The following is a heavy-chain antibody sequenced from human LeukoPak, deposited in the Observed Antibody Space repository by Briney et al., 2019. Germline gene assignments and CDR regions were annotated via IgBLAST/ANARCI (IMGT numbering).Heavy chain of an antibody. V-gene: IGHV1-2*02. J-gene: IGHJ4*02. CDR1: GYTFTGYY. CDR3: ARSRNLRASFDY. D-gene: IGHD4-17*01. CDR2: INPNSGGT. Sequence: ASVKVSCKASGYTFTGYYMHWVRQAPGQGLEWMGWINPNSGGTNYAQKFQGRVTMTRDTSISTAYMELGRLRSDDTAVYYCARSRNLRASFDYWGQGTLVTVSS.